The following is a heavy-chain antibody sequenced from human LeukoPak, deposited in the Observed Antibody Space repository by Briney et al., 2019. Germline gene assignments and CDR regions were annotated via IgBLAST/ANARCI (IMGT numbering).Heavy chain of an antibody. CDR3: ARAVTYYDILTGYSGLYYFDY. CDR1: GLTFSSYW. D-gene: IGHD3-9*01. V-gene: IGHV3-7*01. Sequence: GGSLRLSCAASGLTFSSYWMSWVRQAPGKGLEWVANIKQDGSEKYYVDSVEGRFTICRDNAKNSLYLQMNSLRDEDTAVYYCARAVTYYDILTGYSGLYYFDYWGQGTMVTVSS. J-gene: IGHJ4*02. CDR2: IKQDGSEK.